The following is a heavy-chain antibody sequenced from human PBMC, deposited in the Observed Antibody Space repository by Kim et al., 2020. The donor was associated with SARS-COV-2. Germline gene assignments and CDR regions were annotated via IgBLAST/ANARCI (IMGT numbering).Heavy chain of an antibody. V-gene: IGHV3-21*01. CDR2: ISTSSYR. D-gene: IGHD2-15*01. CDR3: ASEDCSDSTCYY. Sequence: GGSLRLSCGASGFAFSSFNMNWVRQAPGKGLEWVSSISTSSYRFYADSVKGRFTISRDNAQNLLYLQMNSLRAEDTAIYYCASEDCSDSTCYYWGQGALVTVSS. CDR1: GFAFSSFN. J-gene: IGHJ4*02.